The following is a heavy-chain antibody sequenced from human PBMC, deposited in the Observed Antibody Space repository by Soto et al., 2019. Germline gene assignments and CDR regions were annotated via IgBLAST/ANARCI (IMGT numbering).Heavy chain of an antibody. J-gene: IGHJ5*02. CDR2: LSYDGTTK. V-gene: IGHV3-30*09. CDR3: ARAKFPYDSTGRYLAS. CDR1: GFTFSSYA. Sequence: QVQLVESGGGVVQPGRSLRLACAASGFTFSSYAVHWVRQAPGKGLEWVALLSYDGTTKYYADSVKGRFAISRDNFKSTLYLQMNSLRNVDAAVYYCARAKFPYDSTGRYLASWGQGTLVTVSS. D-gene: IGHD3-22*01.